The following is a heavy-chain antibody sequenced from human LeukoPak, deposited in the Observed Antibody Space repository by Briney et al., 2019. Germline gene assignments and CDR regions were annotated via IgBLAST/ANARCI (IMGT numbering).Heavy chain of an antibody. D-gene: IGHD2-21*02. J-gene: IGHJ6*02. CDR2: IKQDGSVK. CDR3: MMSLTAHYYYGLDV. V-gene: IGHV3-7*02. CDR1: GFTFGSYW. Sequence: GGSLRLSCAASGFTFGSYWMSWVRQAPGKGLEWVANIKQDGSVKYYVDSVKGRFTISRDNAKNSLFLQMNSLRADDTAVYHCMMSLTAHYYYGLDVWGQGTTVTVSS.